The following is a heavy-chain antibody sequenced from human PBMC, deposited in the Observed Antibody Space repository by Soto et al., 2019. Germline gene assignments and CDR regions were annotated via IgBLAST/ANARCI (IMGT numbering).Heavy chain of an antibody. Sequence: PGGSLRLSCAASGFTFSSYGMHWVRQAPGKGLEWVAVISYDGSNTYYADSVKGRFTISRDNSKNTLYLQMNSLRAEDTAVYYCAKDPCSSTSCHFDYWGQGTLVTVSS. J-gene: IGHJ4*02. CDR2: ISYDGSNT. V-gene: IGHV3-30*18. D-gene: IGHD2-2*01. CDR3: AKDPCSSTSCHFDY. CDR1: GFTFSSYG.